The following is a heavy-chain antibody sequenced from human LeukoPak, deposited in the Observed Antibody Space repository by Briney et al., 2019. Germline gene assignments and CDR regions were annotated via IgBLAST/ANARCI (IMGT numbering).Heavy chain of an antibody. V-gene: IGHV4-34*01. D-gene: IGHD2-2*01. CDR3: ARGWPKIVVVPASWFDP. Sequence: SETLSLTCAVYGGSFSGYYWSWIRQPPGKGLEWIGEINHSGSTNYNPSLKSRVTISVDTSKNQFSLKLSSVTAADTAAYYCARGWPKIVVVPASWFDPWGQGTLVTVSS. CDR1: GGSFSGYY. CDR2: INHSGST. J-gene: IGHJ5*02.